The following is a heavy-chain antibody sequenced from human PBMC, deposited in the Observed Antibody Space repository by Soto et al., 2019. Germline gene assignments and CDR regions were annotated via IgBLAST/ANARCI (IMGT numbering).Heavy chain of an antibody. D-gene: IGHD3-3*01. V-gene: IGHV3-23*01. J-gene: IGHJ4*02. CDR3: SKRSGDFSSGYYPFDY. Sequence: EVQLLESGGGLVQPGGSLRLSCAASGFTFSSYAMSWVRQAPGKGLEWVSSISGSAGTYYADSVKGRSTISRDNSKNTLYLQINSLRAEDTAVYYCSKRSGDFSSGYYPFDYWVQGTLVTVSS. CDR1: GFTFSSYA. CDR2: ISGSAGT.